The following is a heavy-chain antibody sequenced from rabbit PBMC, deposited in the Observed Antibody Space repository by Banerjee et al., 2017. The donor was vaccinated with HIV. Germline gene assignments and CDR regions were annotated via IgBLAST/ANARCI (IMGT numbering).Heavy chain of an antibody. D-gene: IGHD7-1*01. V-gene: IGHV1S45*01. CDR3: ATSPYGSVPGYGDGGL. CDR2: IYGSDASNT. CDR1: GFSFTSAYY. J-gene: IGHJ4*01. Sequence: QDQLEESGGGLVKPGGTLTLTCTVSGFSFTSAYYISWVRQAPGKGLEWIGCIYGSDASNTYFANWAKGRFTISKTSSTAVILKLSSLTAADTATYFCATSPYGSVPGYGDGGLWGPGTLVTVS.